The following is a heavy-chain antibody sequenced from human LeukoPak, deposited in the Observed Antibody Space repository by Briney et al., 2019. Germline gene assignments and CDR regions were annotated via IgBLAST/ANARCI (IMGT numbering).Heavy chain of an antibody. Sequence: GGSLRLSCAASGFTFSSYGMHWVRQAPGKGREWVAVIWYDGSNKYYADSVKGRFTISRDNSKNTLYLQMNSLRAEDTALYYCARRYGSGSAFDYWGQGTLVTVSS. CDR3: ARRYGSGSAFDY. D-gene: IGHD3-10*01. J-gene: IGHJ4*02. CDR1: GFTFSSYG. CDR2: IWYDGSNK. V-gene: IGHV3-33*01.